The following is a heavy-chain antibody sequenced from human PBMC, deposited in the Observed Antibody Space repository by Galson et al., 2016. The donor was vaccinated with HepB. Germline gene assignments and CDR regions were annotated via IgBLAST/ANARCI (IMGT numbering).Heavy chain of an antibody. Sequence: PALVKPTQTLTLTCTFSGFSLSTRGVGVGWIRQPPGKALEWLALIYWDDDKRYSPSLKSRLTITQDTSKNQVALTMTNMDPADTATYYCAHRRRLSIWIAADWFAPWGPGTLVTVSS. CDR2: IYWDDDK. J-gene: IGHJ5*02. V-gene: IGHV2-5*02. CDR1: GFSLSTRGVG. D-gene: IGHD2-21*01. CDR3: AHRRRLSIWIAADWFAP.